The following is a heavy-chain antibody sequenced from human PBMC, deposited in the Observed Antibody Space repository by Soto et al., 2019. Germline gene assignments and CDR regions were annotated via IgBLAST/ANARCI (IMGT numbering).Heavy chain of an antibody. CDR2: IYWSGDE. D-gene: IGHD6-6*01. Sequence: QGTLKESGPTLVKPTQTLTLTCSFSGFSLSTSGVGVGWIRQSPGKALEWLALIYWSGDEHYRPSLKSRLSITKDTSKNHVVLIMTDMDPVDTATYYCARGIATLPVFAFDIWDQGTMVTVSS. V-gene: IGHV2-5*01. CDR1: GFSLSTSGVG. CDR3: ARGIATLPVFAFDI. J-gene: IGHJ3*02.